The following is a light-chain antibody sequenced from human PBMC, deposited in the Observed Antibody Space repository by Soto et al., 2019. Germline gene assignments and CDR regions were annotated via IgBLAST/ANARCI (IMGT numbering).Light chain of an antibody. CDR3: QQYGSSSIT. J-gene: IGKJ5*01. CDR2: AAS. V-gene: IGKV3-20*01. Sequence: EILLTQSPCTLSLSPGERATLSCRASQSVSSSYLAWYQQKPGQAPRLLIYAASIRATDIPDRFSGSGSGTDFTLTISRPEPEDFAVFYCQQYGSSSITFGQGTRLEIK. CDR1: QSVSSSY.